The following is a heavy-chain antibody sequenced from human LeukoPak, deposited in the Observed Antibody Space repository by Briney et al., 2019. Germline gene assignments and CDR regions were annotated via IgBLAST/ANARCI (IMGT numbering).Heavy chain of an antibody. V-gene: IGHV3-23*01. Sequence: GGSLRLSCVDSGFTFSSYPLAWLRQAPGKGREWFAAVTGRGVGTHYAESVKGRFTISRDNSRNTMSLQMNSLRAEDTAIYFCGSDPNGDYVGALGYWGRGTLVTVSS. CDR2: VTGRGVGT. CDR3: GSDPNGDYVGALGY. D-gene: IGHD2-8*01. CDR1: GFTFSSYP. J-gene: IGHJ4*01.